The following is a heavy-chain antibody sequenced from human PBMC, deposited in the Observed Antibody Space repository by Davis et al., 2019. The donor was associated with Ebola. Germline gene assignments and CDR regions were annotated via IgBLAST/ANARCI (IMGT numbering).Heavy chain of an antibody. V-gene: IGHV4-31*02. J-gene: IGHJ4*01. CDR1: GFTFSDYY. Sequence: LRLSCAASGFTFSDYYMSWIRQHPGKGLEWIGYIYYSGSTYYNPSLKSRVTISVDTSKNQFSLKLSSVTAADTAVYYCARGTKGDFDYWGQGTLVTVSS. CDR2: IYYSGST. CDR3: ARGTKGDFDY.